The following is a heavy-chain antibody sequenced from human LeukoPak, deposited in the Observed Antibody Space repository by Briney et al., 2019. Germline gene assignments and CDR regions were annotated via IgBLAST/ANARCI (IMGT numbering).Heavy chain of an antibody. D-gene: IGHD6-19*01. CDR3: ATDLLYSSGWLPRY. V-gene: IGHV1-24*01. J-gene: IGHJ4*02. CDR2: FDPEDGET. Sequence: ASVKVSCKVSGYTLTELSMHWVRQAPGKGLEWMGGFDPEDGETIYAQKFQGRVTMTEDTSTDTAYMELSGLRSEDTAVYYCATDLLYSSGWLPRYWGQGTLVTVSS. CDR1: GYTLTELS.